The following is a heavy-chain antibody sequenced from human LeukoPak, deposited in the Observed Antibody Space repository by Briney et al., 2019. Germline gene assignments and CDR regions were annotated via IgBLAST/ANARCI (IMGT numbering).Heavy chain of an antibody. CDR3: SRGLDSRKLGY. CDR2: IHPSGML. J-gene: IGHJ4*02. CDR1: GASFSSGDQY. D-gene: IGHD3-22*01. Sequence: SQTLSLTCIVSGASFSSGDQYWNWIRQSPGKGLEWIGSIHPSGMLYNNPSLESRVTISIDTSKNQFSLNLNSETAADTAVYFCSRGLDSRKLGYWGQGTLVTVSS. V-gene: IGHV4-31*03.